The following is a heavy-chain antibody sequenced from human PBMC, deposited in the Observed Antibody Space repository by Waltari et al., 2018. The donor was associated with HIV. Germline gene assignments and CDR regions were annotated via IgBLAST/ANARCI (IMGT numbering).Heavy chain of an antibody. V-gene: IGHV2-5*01. Sequence: QITLRESGPTVVKPTQTLTLTCTYPGFSLSSSGVRVALIRQPPGKALEWLAVIYWNGDKRYSPSLQNRVTITKDSARNQVVLTMTNVDPVDTATYYCAHRSYDDFWGGLFGAGMDVWGQGITVTVSS. CDR3: AHRSYDDFWGGLFGAGMDV. D-gene: IGHD3-3*01. J-gene: IGHJ6*02. CDR1: GFSLSSSGVR. CDR2: IYWNGDK.